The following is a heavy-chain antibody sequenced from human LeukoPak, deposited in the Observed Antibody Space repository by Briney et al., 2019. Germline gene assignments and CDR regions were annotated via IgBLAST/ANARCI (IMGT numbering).Heavy chain of an antibody. J-gene: IGHJ4*02. CDR2: IDYAGRT. D-gene: IGHD2-21*02. CDR1: GGSISRDY. Sequence: SETLSLTCTVSGGSISRDYGSWIRQPPGKGLEWIGYIDYAGRTNYNPSLKSRVTISVDTSKNQFSLKLSSVTAADTAVYYCARGPTETRIIDYWGQGTLVTVSS. V-gene: IGHV4-59*12. CDR3: ARGPTETRIIDY.